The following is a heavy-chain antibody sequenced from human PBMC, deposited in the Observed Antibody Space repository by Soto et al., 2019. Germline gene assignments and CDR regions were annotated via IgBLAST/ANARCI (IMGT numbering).Heavy chain of an antibody. CDR2: INPNSGGT. CDR3: ARGPIEYSSSEYYFDY. J-gene: IGHJ4*02. CDR1: GYTFTGYY. Sequence: ASVKVSCKASGYTFTGYYMHWVRQAPGQGLEWMGWINPNSGGTNYAQKFQGWVTMTRDTSISTAYMELSRLRSDDTAVYYCARGPIEYSSSEYYFDYWGQGTLVTVSS. V-gene: IGHV1-2*04. D-gene: IGHD6-6*01.